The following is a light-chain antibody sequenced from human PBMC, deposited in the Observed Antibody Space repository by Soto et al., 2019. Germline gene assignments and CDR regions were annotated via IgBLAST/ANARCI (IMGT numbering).Light chain of an antibody. CDR3: QQRSNWLRT. V-gene: IGKV3-11*01. Sequence: EIVLTQSPATLPLSPGERATLSCRASQSVSSYLAWYQQKPGQAPRLLIYDASNRATGIPARFSGSGSGTDFTLTISSLEPEDFAAYYCQQRSNWLRTFGQGTKVDIK. CDR2: DAS. J-gene: IGKJ1*01. CDR1: QSVSSY.